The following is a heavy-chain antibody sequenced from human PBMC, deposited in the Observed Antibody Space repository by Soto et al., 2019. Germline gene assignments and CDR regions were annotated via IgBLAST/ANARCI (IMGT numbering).Heavy chain of an antibody. D-gene: IGHD6-13*01. J-gene: IGHJ6*02. CDR1: GFTFSSYA. CDR2: ISGSGGST. Sequence: GGSLRLSCAASGFTFSSYAMSWVRQAPGKGLEWVSAISGSGGSTYYADSVKGRFTISRDNSKNTLYLQMNSLRAEDTAVYYCAAGMGYSSSWYDYYYYYGMDVWGQGTTVTVSS. CDR3: AAGMGYSSSWYDYYYYYGMDV. V-gene: IGHV3-23*01.